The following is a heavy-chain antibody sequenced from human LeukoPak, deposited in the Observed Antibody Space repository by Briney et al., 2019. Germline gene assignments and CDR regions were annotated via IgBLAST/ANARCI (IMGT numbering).Heavy chain of an antibody. CDR3: AREYCSSGSYYSRVSYYYYYYIDV. CDR1: GGSFSGYY. D-gene: IGHD2-15*01. CDR2: INHSGST. V-gene: IGHV4-34*01. J-gene: IGHJ6*03. Sequence: SETLSLTCAVYGGSFSGYYWSWIRQPPGKGLEWIGEINHSGSTNYNPSLKSRVTISVDTSKNQFSLKLTSVTAADTAVYYCAREYCSSGSYYSRVSYYYYYYIDVWGKGTTVTVSS.